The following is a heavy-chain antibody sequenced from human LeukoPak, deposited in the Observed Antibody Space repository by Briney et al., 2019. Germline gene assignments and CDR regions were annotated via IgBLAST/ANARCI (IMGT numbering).Heavy chain of an antibody. Sequence: SQALSLTCAISGDSVSTNSATWTWIRQSPSRGLGWLGRTYYRSKWYVDYAVSLKGRITINPDTSKDQFSLQLNSVTPDDTAVYYCARLIGSSWFDSWGQGTLVTVSS. CDR2: TYYRSKWYV. J-gene: IGHJ5*01. CDR3: ARLIGSSWFDS. V-gene: IGHV6-1*01. D-gene: IGHD3-16*01. CDR1: GDSVSTNSAT.